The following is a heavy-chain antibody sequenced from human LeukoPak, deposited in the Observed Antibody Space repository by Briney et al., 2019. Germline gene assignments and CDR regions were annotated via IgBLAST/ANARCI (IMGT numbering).Heavy chain of an antibody. D-gene: IGHD3-10*01. CDR2: IIPIFGTA. CDR3: ASGYGSGSPQYYFDY. J-gene: IGHJ4*02. V-gene: IGHV1-69*01. CDR1: GGTFSSYA. Sequence: SVKVSCKASGGTFSSYAISWVRQAPGQGLEWMGGIIPIFGTANYAQKFQGRVTITADESTSTAYMELSNLRSEDTAVYYCASGYGSGSPQYYFDYWGQGTLVTVSS.